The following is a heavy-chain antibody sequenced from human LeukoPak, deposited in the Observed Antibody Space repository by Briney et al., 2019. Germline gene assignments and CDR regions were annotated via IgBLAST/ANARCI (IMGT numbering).Heavy chain of an antibody. V-gene: IGHV1-2*02. D-gene: IGHD2-2*01. Sequence: ASVKVSCKASGYTVTGYYMHWVRQAPGQGLEWMGWINPNSGGTNYAQKFQGRITMTRDTSISTAYMELRRLRSADTAVYYCARDRPVVVPAANGYYYYMDVWGKGTTVTISS. CDR3: ARDRPVVVPAANGYYYYMDV. J-gene: IGHJ6*03. CDR1: GYTVTGYY. CDR2: INPNSGGT.